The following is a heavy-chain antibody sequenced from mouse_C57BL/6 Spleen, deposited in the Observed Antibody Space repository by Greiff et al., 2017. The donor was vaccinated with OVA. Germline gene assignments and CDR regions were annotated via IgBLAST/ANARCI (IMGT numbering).Heavy chain of an antibody. CDR2: IDPENGDT. J-gene: IGHJ1*03. D-gene: IGHD2-3*01. CDR3: TTWDGYYGYCDV. V-gene: IGHV14-4*01. CDR1: GFNIKDDY. Sequence: EVQLQQSGAELVRPGASVKLSCTASGFNIKDDYMHWVKQRPEQGLEWIGWIDPENGDTEYASKFQGKATITADTSSNTAYLQLSSLTSEDTAVYYCTTWDGYYGYCDVWGTGTTVTVSS.